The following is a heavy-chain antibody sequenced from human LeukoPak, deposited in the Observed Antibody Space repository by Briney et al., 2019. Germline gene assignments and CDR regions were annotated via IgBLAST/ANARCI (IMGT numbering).Heavy chain of an antibody. Sequence: GGSLRLSCAASGFTFSSYSMNWVRQAPGKGLEWVSYISSSSSTIYYADSVKGRFTISRDNAKNSLYLQMNSLRAEDTAVYYCAREHHYDSSAYYFDYWGQGTLITVSS. D-gene: IGHD3-22*01. CDR2: ISSSSSTI. J-gene: IGHJ4*02. CDR1: GFTFSSYS. CDR3: AREHHYDSSAYYFDY. V-gene: IGHV3-48*01.